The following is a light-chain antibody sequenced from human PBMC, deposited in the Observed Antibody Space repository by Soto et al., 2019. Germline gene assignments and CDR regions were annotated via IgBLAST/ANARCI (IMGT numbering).Light chain of an antibody. CDR1: QSVGSY. V-gene: IGKV3D-15*01. CDR2: GAS. Sequence: EIVLTQSPATLSLSPGERATLSCRASQSVGSYLAWYQQKPGQSPRLLIYGASNRAPGIPARFSGSGSGTEFTLTISGLQSEDFAVYYCQQYNTWPPTFGQGTKVDIK. J-gene: IGKJ1*01. CDR3: QQYNTWPPT.